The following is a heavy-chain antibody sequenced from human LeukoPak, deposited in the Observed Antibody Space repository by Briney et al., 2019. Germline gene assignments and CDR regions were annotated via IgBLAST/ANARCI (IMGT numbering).Heavy chain of an antibody. CDR3: ARDHLCSGGSCYLDYYFDY. CDR1: GYSISSGYY. D-gene: IGHD2-15*01. V-gene: IGHV4-4*07. J-gene: IGHJ4*02. CDR2: IYTSGST. Sequence: SETLSLTCTVSGYSISSGYYWSWIRQPAGKGLEWIGRIYTSGSTNYNPSLKSRVTMSVDTSKNQFSLKLSSVTAADTAVYCCARDHLCSGGSCYLDYYFDYWGQGTLVTVSS.